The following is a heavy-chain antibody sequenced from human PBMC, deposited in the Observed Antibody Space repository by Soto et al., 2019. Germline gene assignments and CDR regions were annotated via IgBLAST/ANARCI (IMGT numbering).Heavy chain of an antibody. V-gene: IGHV4-4*07. J-gene: IGHJ6*02. Sequence: PSETLSLTCTVSGGSISSYYWSWIRQPAGKGLEWIGRIYTSGSTNYNPSLKSRVTMSVDTSKNQFSLKLSSVTAADTAAYYCARDNPRYCSGGSCYHYYYYGMDVWGQGTTVTVSS. CDR2: IYTSGST. CDR3: ARDNPRYCSGGSCYHYYYYGMDV. D-gene: IGHD2-15*01. CDR1: GGSISSYY.